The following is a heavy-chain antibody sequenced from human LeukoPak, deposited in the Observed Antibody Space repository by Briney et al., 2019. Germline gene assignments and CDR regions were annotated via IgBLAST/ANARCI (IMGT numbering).Heavy chain of an antibody. CDR2: IYYSETT. CDR1: GGSISRNY. J-gene: IGHJ4*02. V-gene: IGHV4-59*08. Sequence: SETLSLTCTVSGGSISRNYWNWIRQPPGKGLEWIGNIYYSETTNYNPSLKSRVSISVDTSKNLLSLKLSSVTAADTAVYYCAGSYYDILTGYSPLYYWGQGTLVTVSS. D-gene: IGHD3-9*01. CDR3: AGSYYDILTGYSPLYY.